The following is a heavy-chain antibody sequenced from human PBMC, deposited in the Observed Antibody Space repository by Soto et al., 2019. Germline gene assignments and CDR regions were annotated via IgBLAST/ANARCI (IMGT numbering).Heavy chain of an antibody. Sequence: WTWIRQAPGQGLEWIGYISYSGTTNYNPSLKSRVTISVDTSKNQFSLKLTSVTATDTAVHYCAREGRSFDSWGQGSLVTVSS. CDR2: ISYSGTT. V-gene: IGHV4-59*01. CDR3: AREGRSFDS. J-gene: IGHJ4*02.